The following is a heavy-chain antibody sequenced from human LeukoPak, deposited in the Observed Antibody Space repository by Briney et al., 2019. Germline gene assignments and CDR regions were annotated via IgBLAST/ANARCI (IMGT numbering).Heavy chain of an antibody. D-gene: IGHD6-6*01. Sequence: PGGSLRLSCAASGFTVSSNHMSWVRQAPGKGLEWVSVIYSGGSTYYADSVEGRFTISRDNAKNTLYLQMNGLRAEDTAVYYCARDPSSFGLDVWGQGTTVTVSS. V-gene: IGHV3-66*01. CDR2: IYSGGST. CDR3: ARDPSSFGLDV. J-gene: IGHJ6*02. CDR1: GFTVSSNH.